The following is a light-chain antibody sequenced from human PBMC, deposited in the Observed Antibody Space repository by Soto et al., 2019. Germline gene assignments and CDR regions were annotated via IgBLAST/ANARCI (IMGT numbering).Light chain of an antibody. CDR3: SSYTSSIL. CDR1: SSDVGGYNY. J-gene: IGLJ2*01. Sequence: QSALTQPASVSGSPGQLITISCTGTSSDVGGYNYVSWYQQHPGKAPKLMIYDVSNRPSGVSNRFSGSKSGNTASLTISGLQAEDEDDYYCSSYTSSILFGGGTKLTVL. CDR2: DVS. V-gene: IGLV2-14*03.